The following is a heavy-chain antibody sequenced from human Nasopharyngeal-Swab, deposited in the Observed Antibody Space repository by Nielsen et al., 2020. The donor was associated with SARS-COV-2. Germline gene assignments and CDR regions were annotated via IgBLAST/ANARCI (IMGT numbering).Heavy chain of an antibody. CDR3: ATYYYDSSGYLVVDY. Sequence: ASVKVSCKASGYTFTSYDINWVRQATGRGLEWMGWMNPNSGNTGYAQKFQGRVTMTRNTSISTAYMELSSLRSEDTAVYYCATYYYDSSGYLVVDYWGQGTLVTVSS. J-gene: IGHJ4*02. CDR1: GYTFTSYD. D-gene: IGHD3-22*01. CDR2: MNPNSGNT. V-gene: IGHV1-8*01.